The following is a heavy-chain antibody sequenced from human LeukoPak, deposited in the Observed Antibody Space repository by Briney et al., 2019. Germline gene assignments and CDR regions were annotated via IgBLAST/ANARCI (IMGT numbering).Heavy chain of an antibody. J-gene: IGHJ4*02. CDR3: ARGRYSSRSGGYYFDI. CDR1: GFTFSNYW. D-gene: IGHD2-2*01. V-gene: IGHV3-74*01. Sequence: GGSLRLSCAASGFTFSNYWMHWVRQAPGKGLVWVSRINSDGSIRSYADSVKGRFTISRDNAKNTLYLQMNSLRAEDTAVYYCARGRYSSRSGGYYFDIWGQGTLVTVSS. CDR2: INSDGSIR.